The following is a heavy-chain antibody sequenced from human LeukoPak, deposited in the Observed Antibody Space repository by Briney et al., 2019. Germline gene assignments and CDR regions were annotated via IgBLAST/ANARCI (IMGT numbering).Heavy chain of an antibody. CDR3: ARVQGDYGDYVVDY. D-gene: IGHD4-17*01. V-gene: IGHV3-48*01. J-gene: IGHJ4*02. CDR2: ISGYSSTI. Sequence: GGSLRLSCAASGFTFSSYNMNWVRQAPGKGLEWVSYISGYSSTIYSADSVKGRFTISRDNAKNSLYLQMNSLRAEDTAVYYCARVQGDYGDYVVDYWGQGTLVTVSS. CDR1: GFTFSSYN.